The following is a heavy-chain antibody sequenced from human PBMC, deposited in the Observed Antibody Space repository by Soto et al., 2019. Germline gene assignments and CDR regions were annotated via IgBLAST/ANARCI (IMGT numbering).Heavy chain of an antibody. D-gene: IGHD3-22*01. CDR3: ARGITTWPPFDY. J-gene: IGHJ4*02. V-gene: IGHV1-69*13. CDR2: IIPIFGTA. CDR1: GGTFSSYA. Sequence: SVKVSCKASGGTFSSYAISWVRQAPGQGLEWMGGIIPIFGTANYAQKFQGRVTITADESTSTAYMELSSLRSEDTAVHYCARGITTWPPFDYWGQGTLVTVSS.